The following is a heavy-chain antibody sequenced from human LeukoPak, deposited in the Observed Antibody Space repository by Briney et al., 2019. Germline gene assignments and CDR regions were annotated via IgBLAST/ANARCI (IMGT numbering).Heavy chain of an antibody. CDR3: ARVRTTGSYYGMDV. CDR2: ISGGGRST. CDR1: GFTFSSYA. D-gene: IGHD3-10*01. J-gene: IGHJ6*02. Sequence: PGGSLRLSYAVSGFTFSSYAMSWARQAPGKGLEWVSGISGGGRSTYHADSVKGRFTISRDNSKSTLYLQMNSLRPEDTAMYYCARVRTTGSYYGMDVWGQGTTVTVSS. V-gene: IGHV3-23*01.